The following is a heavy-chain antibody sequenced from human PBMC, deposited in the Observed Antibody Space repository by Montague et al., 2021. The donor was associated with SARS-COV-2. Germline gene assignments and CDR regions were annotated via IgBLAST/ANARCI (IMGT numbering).Heavy chain of an antibody. J-gene: IGHJ5*02. D-gene: IGHD3-22*01. CDR2: IYYSGST. Sequence: SETLSLTCTVSGGSISSSSYYWGWIRQPPGKGLEWIGSIYYSGSTYYNPSLKSRVTISVDTSKNQFSLKLSSVTAADTAVYYCARQEYYYDSSGYGGMDWFDPWGQGTLATVSS. V-gene: IGHV4-39*01. CDR3: ARQEYYYDSSGYGGMDWFDP. CDR1: GGSISSSSYY.